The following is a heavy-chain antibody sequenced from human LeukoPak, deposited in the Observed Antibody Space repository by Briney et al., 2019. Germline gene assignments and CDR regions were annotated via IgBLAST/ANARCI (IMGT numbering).Heavy chain of an antibody. J-gene: IGHJ4*02. CDR2: IKSKTDGGTN. Sequence: PGGSLRLSCGASEFTFSNAWMSWVRQAPGKGLEWVGRIKSKTDGGTNDYAAPVKDRFTISRDDSKNTLYLQMNSLKTEDTAVYYCTTDSTTGWYKGDYWGQGTLVTVSS. V-gene: IGHV3-15*01. CDR1: EFTFSNAW. D-gene: IGHD6-19*01. CDR3: TTDSTTGWYKGDY.